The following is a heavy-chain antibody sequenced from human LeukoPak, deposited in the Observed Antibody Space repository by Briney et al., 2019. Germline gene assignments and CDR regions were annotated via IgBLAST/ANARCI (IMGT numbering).Heavy chain of an antibody. Sequence: PSETLSLTCTVSGGSVSDYYMSWIRQAPGKGLEWVSYISSSGSTIYYADSVKGRFTISRDNAKNSLYLQMNSLRAEDTAVYYCAREGGSSSWSPEDWFDPWGQGTLVTVSS. CDR3: AREGGSSSWSPEDWFDP. J-gene: IGHJ5*02. D-gene: IGHD6-13*01. CDR2: ISSSGSTI. CDR1: GGSVSDYY. V-gene: IGHV3-11*04.